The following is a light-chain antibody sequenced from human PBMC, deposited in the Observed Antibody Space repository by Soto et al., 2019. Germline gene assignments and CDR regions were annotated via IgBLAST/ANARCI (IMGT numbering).Light chain of an antibody. CDR2: GIS. V-gene: IGKV3-20*01. CDR3: QQYSTLPHT. CDR1: QSVTNSF. J-gene: IGKJ2*01. Sequence: ENVWTQSPGTLSLSPGERATLSCRASQSVTNSFFAWYQQKPGQSPRLLISGISSRATGIPDRFSGSGSGTDFTLTISRLEPEDFVVYYCQQYSTLPHTFGQGTTLEVK.